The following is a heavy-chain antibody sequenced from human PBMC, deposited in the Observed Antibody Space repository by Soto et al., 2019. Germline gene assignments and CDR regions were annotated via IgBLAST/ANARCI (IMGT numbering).Heavy chain of an antibody. J-gene: IGHJ4*01. D-gene: IGHD3-22*01. V-gene: IGHV3-48*02. CDR3: ARGVPMVVVVISGY. Sequence: PGGTLRLSCAASGFTFSGYSMNWVRQAPGKGLEWVSYISSSSSTIYYADPVKGRFTISRDNDKNALYLQMNSLRDEDTAVYYCARGVPMVVVVISGYWGQGTLVNVSS. CDR1: GFTFSGYS. CDR2: ISSSSSTI.